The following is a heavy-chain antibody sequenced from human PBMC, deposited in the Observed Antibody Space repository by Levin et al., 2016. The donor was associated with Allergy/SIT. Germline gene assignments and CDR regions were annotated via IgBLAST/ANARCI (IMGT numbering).Heavy chain of an antibody. CDR3: ASCAAMVNYFDY. CDR1: GYTFTSYY. V-gene: IGHV1-46*01. J-gene: IGHJ4*02. D-gene: IGHD5-18*01. CDR2: INPSGGST. Sequence: ASVKVSCKASGYTFTSYYMHWVRQAPGQGLEWMGIINPSGGSTSYAQKFQGRVTMTRDTSTSTVYMELSSLRSEDTAVYYCASCAAMVNYFDYWGQGTLVTVSS.